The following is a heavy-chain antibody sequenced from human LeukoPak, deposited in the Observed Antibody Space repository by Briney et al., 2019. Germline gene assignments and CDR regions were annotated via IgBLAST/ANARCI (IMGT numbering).Heavy chain of an antibody. CDR2: ISYSGTT. J-gene: IGHJ4*02. V-gene: IGHV4-39*01. CDR3: ARKRPWGLSRYFDY. Sequence: PSETLSLTCTVSSASITSSPYFWGWIRQSPGKGLEWIGSISYSGTTYYNPSLKSRVTISVDTSKNQFSLKLSSVTAADTAVYYCARKRPWGLSRYFDYWGQGTLVTVSS. CDR1: SASITSSPYF. D-gene: IGHD7-27*01.